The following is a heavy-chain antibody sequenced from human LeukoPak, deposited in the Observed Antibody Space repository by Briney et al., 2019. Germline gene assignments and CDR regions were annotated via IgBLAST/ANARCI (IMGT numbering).Heavy chain of an antibody. D-gene: IGHD1-26*01. CDR2: IYYSGST. J-gene: IGHJ6*02. CDR1: GGSISSYY. CDR3: ARGVLLGGARNYYYYYGMDV. V-gene: IGHV4-59*01. Sequence: PSETLSLTCTVSGGSISSYYRSWIRQPPGKGLEWIGYIYYSGSTNYNPSLKSRVTISVDTSKNQFSLKLSSVTAADTAVYYCARGVLLGGARNYYYYYGMDVWGQGTTVTVSS.